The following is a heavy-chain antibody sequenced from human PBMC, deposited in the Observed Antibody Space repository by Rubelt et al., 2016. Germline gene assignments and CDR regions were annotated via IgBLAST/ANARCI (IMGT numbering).Heavy chain of an antibody. CDR3: ASQIRQKNNWFDP. Sequence: QLQLQESGPGLVKPSETLSLTCTVSGDSISSSSYYWGWIRQPPGKGLEWIGSIYYSGSTYYNPSLKSRVTISVDTSKNQFFLKLSSVTAADTAVYYCASQIRQKNNWFDPWGQGTLVTVSP. CDR1: GDSISSSSYY. V-gene: IGHV4-39*01. J-gene: IGHJ5*02. CDR2: IYYSGST.